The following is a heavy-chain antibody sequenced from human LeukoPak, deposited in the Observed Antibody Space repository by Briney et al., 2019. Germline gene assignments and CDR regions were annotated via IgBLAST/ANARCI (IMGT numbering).Heavy chain of an antibody. CDR1: GFTFSDYY. J-gene: IGHJ3*02. CDR3: AKDNGNTYYDILTGYYTGHFDI. D-gene: IGHD3-9*01. CDR2: ISSSGSTI. V-gene: IGHV3-11*04. Sequence: GGSLRLSLAASGFTFSDYYMSSIRQAPGKGLEWVSYISSSGSTIYYADSVKGRFTIYRDNSKNTLYLQMNSLRAEDTAVYYCAKDNGNTYYDILTGYYTGHFDIWGQRTMVTVSS.